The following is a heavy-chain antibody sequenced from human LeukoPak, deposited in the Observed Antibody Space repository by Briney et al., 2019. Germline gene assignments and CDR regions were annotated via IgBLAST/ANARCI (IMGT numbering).Heavy chain of an antibody. J-gene: IGHJ3*02. CDR1: GXSFTSYC. D-gene: IGHD1-1*01. CDR2: IDPSDSDT. V-gene: IGHV5-10-1*01. CDR3: ARLERSGAFDI. Sequence: GESLRISFKGSGXSFTSYCISWVRQMPGKGLEWMGRIDPSDSDTNYSPSFQGHVTISADKSISTANLQWSSLKASDTAMYYCARLERSGAFDIWGQGTMVTVSS.